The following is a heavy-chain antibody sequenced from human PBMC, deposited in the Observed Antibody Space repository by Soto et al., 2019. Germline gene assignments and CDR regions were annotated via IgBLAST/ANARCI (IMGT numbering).Heavy chain of an antibody. Sequence: GGSLRLSCAASGFTFSSYAMHWVRQAPGKGLEWVAVISYDGSNKYYADSVKGRFTISRDNSKNTLYLQMNSLRAEDTAFYYCARDFDIVDQPLLDYYYGMDVWGQGTTVTVSS. J-gene: IGHJ6*02. CDR2: ISYDGSNK. CDR3: ARDFDIVDQPLLDYYYGMDV. V-gene: IGHV3-30-3*01. CDR1: GFTFSSYA. D-gene: IGHD1-26*01.